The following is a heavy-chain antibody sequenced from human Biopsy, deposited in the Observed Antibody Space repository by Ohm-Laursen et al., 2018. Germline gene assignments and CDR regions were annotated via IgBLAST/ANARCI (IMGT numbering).Heavy chain of an antibody. V-gene: IGHV1-18*01. D-gene: IGHD2-15*01. CDR3: ARDSYRWDIAAVVAAHYNEKYYALDV. Sequence: GASVKVSCKASGYTFVNYGVTWVRQAPGQGLEWMGWSSAYNNNNTNYAQKFQGRVTMTADTSTDIAYMELRSLRSDDTAIYYCARDSYRWDIAAVVAAHYNEKYYALDVWGQGTTVTVSS. CDR2: SSAYNNNNT. CDR1: GYTFVNYG. J-gene: IGHJ6*02.